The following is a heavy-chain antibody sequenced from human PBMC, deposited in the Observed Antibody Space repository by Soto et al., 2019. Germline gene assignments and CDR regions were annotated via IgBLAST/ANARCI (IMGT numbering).Heavy chain of an antibody. CDR2: ISYDGSNK. CDR1: GFTFSSYG. Sequence: GGSLRLSCAASGFTFSSYGMHWVRQAPGKGLEWVAVISYDGSNKYYADSVKGRFTISRDNSKNTLYLQMNSLRAEDTAVYYCASNPLRYFDWPYYYYGMDVWGQGTTVTVSS. D-gene: IGHD3-9*01. J-gene: IGHJ6*02. CDR3: ASNPLRYFDWPYYYYGMDV. V-gene: IGHV3-30*03.